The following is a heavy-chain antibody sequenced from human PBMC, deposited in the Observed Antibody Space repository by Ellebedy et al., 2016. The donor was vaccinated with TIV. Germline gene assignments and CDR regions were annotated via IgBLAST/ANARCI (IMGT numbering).Heavy chain of an antibody. D-gene: IGHD2-15*01. CDR1: GFTFSSYA. Sequence: ASGFTFSSYAMAWVRQAPGKGLEWVSAISGSGGATYYADSVNGRFTISRENSKKPVFLQMNSLRAEDTAVYYCAKGLGCSGGDCYSGHAFDIWGQGTMVTVSS. CDR3: AKGLGCSGGDCYSGHAFDI. J-gene: IGHJ3*02. V-gene: IGHV3-23*01. CDR2: ISGSGGAT.